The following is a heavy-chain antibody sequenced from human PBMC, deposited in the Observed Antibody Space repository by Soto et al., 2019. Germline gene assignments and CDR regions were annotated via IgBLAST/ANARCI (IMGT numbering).Heavy chain of an antibody. D-gene: IGHD4-17*01. J-gene: IGHJ4*02. Sequence: QVQLVQSGAEVKKPGSSVKVSCKASGGTFSSYAISWVRQAPGQGLEWMGGIIPIFGTANYAQKFQGRVTIXAXGSTSTAYMELSSLRSEDTAVYYCARRGTTVTTLDYWGQGTLVTVSS. CDR3: ARRGTTVTTLDY. CDR2: IIPIFGTA. CDR1: GGTFSSYA. V-gene: IGHV1-69*12.